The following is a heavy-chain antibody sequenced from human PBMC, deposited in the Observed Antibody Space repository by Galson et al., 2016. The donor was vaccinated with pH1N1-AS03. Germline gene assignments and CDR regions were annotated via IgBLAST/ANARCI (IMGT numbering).Heavy chain of an antibody. V-gene: IGHV2-5*02. CDR3: TRSRYYNTNLYYFDY. CDR2: IYWDDDK. CDR1: GFSLATSGVG. Sequence: PALVKPTQTLTLTCAFSGFSLATSGVGVGWIRQPPGKALEWLVLIYWDDDKLYNPSLKSRLTVTKDTSKNLAVLTLTDMDPVDTATYFCTRSRYYNTNLYYFDYWGQGTLVTVSS. D-gene: IGHD2/OR15-2a*01. J-gene: IGHJ4*02.